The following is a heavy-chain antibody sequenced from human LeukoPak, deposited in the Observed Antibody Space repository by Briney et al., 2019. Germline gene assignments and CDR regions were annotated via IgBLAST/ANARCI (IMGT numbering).Heavy chain of an antibody. V-gene: IGHV3-7*05. CDR3: ARLIRPYFDY. J-gene: IGHJ4*02. CDR1: GFTFSTYW. Sequence: PGGSLRLSCVASGFTFSTYWMSSVRQAPGKGLEWVASIKQDGSEKYYVDSVKGRFTISRDNAKNSLYLQMNSLRAEDTAVYYCARLIRPYFDYWGQGTLVTVSS. CDR2: IKQDGSEK.